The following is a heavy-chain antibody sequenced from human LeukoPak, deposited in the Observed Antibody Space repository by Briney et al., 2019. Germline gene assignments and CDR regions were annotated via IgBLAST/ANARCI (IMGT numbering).Heavy chain of an antibody. J-gene: IGHJ4*02. CDR1: GFTYSDTA. CDR2: IWYDGSNK. Sequence: GGSLRLSCAASGFTYSDTAMSWVRQAPGKGLEWVAVIWYDGSNKYYADSVKGRFTISRDNSKNTLYLQMNSLRAEDTAVYYCARDLGTFVNDYWGQGTLVTVSS. D-gene: IGHD2/OR15-2a*01. CDR3: ARDLGTFVNDY. V-gene: IGHV3-33*08.